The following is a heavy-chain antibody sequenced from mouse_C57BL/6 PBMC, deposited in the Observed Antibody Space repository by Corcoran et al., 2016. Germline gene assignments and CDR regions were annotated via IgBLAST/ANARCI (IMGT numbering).Heavy chain of an antibody. CDR2: ISYDGSN. V-gene: IGHV3-6*01. CDR1: GYSITSGYY. D-gene: IGHD1-1*01. J-gene: IGHJ1*03. CDR3: ARETVVATGYFDV. Sequence: DVQLQESGPGLVKPSQSLSLTCSVTGYSITSGYYWNWIRQFPGNKLEWMGYISYDGSNNYNPSLKNRISITRDTSKNQFFLKLNSVTTEDTATYYCARETVVATGYFDVWGTGTTVTVSS.